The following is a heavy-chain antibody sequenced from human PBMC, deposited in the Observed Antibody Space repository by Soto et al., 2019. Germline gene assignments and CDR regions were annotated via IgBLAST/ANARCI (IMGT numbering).Heavy chain of an antibody. Sequence: ASVKVSCKASGGTFSSYTISWVRQAPGQGLEWMGRIIPILGIANYAQKFQGRVTITADKSTSTAYMELSSLRSEDTAVYYCGRARQQTKDYFDYWGQGTLVTVSS. CDR3: GRARQQTKDYFDY. CDR2: IIPILGIA. J-gene: IGHJ4*02. V-gene: IGHV1-69*02. CDR1: GGTFSSYT.